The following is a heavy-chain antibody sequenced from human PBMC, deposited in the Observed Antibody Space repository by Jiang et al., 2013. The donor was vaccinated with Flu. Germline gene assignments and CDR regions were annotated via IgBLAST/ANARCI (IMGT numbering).Heavy chain of an antibody. Sequence: EWVAVIWYDGSNKYYADSVKGRFTISRDNSKNTLYLQMNSLRAEDTAVYYCAREFSVVLSGKESSTGLGVDYWGQGTPGHRLL. D-gene: IGHD2-2*01. V-gene: IGHV3-33*01. CDR2: IWYDGSNK. CDR3: AREFSVVLSGKESSTGLGVDY. J-gene: IGHJ4*02.